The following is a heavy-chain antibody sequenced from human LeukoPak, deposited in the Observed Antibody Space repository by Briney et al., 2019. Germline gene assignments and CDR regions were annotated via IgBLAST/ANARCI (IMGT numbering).Heavy chain of an antibody. CDR3: AKETVRWELLGLDY. Sequence: GGSLRLSCAASGFTFSSYGMHWVRQAPGKGLEWVAFIRYDGSNKYYADSVKGRFTISRDNSENTLYLQMNSLRAEDTAVYYCAKETVRWELLGLDYWGQGALVTVSS. V-gene: IGHV3-30*02. D-gene: IGHD1-26*01. J-gene: IGHJ4*02. CDR2: IRYDGSNK. CDR1: GFTFSSYG.